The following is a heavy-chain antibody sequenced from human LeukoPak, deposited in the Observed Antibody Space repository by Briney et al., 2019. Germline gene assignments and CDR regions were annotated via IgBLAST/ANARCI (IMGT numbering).Heavy chain of an antibody. CDR3: VRRGPTTVTTHDAFDI. CDR1: GFTFSSYA. Sequence: GGSLRLSCAASGFTFSSYAMHWVRQAPGKGLEWVAVISYDGSNKYYADSVKGRFTISRDNSKNTLYLQMNSLRAEDTAVYYCVRRGPTTVTTHDAFDIWGQGTMVTVSS. CDR2: ISYDGSNK. J-gene: IGHJ3*02. V-gene: IGHV3-30-3*01. D-gene: IGHD4-17*01.